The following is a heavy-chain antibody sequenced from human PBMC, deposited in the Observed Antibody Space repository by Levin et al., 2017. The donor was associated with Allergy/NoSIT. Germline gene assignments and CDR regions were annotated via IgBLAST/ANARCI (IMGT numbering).Heavy chain of an antibody. J-gene: IGHJ4*02. CDR2: IYYSGST. CDR3: ARDPIWFGELFEGVDY. Sequence: SQTLSLTCTVSGGSISSSSYYWGWIRQPPGKGLEWIGSIYYSGSTYYNPSLKSRVTISVDTSKNQFSLKLSSVTAADTAVYYCARDPIWFGELFEGVDYWGQGTLVTVSS. D-gene: IGHD3-10*01. CDR1: GGSISSSSYY. V-gene: IGHV4-39*07.